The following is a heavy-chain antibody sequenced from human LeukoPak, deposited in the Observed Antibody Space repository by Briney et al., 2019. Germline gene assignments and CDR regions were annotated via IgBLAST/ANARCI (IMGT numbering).Heavy chain of an antibody. CDR1: GYSISSGYY. J-gene: IGHJ3*02. V-gene: IGHV4-38-2*02. Sequence: SETLSLTCTVSGYSISSGYYWGWIRQPPGKGLEWIGSIYHSGSTYYNPSLKSRVTISVDKSKNQFSLKLGSVTAADTAVYYCARGIAAAGTSAFDIWGQGTMVTVSS. D-gene: IGHD6-13*01. CDR2: IYHSGST. CDR3: ARGIAAAGTSAFDI.